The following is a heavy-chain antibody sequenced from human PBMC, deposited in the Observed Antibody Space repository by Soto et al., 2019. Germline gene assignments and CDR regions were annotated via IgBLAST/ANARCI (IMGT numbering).Heavy chain of an antibody. D-gene: IGHD6-19*01. CDR3: ARGISVAGTWGYYYYGMDV. V-gene: IGHV1-69*06. Sequence: ASVKVSCKASGGSVSIYAISWVRQAPGQGLEWMGGIIPFFGTPNYAQKFLGKVTITADKSTNTAYMELTSLTSENTAVYFCARGISVAGTWGYYYYGMDVWGQGTTVTVSS. CDR1: GGSVSIYA. CDR2: IIPFFGTP. J-gene: IGHJ6*02.